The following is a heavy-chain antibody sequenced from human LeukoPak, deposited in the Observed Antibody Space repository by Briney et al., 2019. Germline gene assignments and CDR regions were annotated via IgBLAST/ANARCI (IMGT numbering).Heavy chain of an antibody. J-gene: IGHJ4*02. CDR3: ARYGVSSSTSYIDF. CDR2: ITGDSAYI. Sequence: GGSLRLSCAASGFTFSTYAMNWVRQAPGEGLKWVSCITGDSAYIYYTDSVKGRFTISRDNAKNSLYLQMNSLRAEDTAVYYCARYGVSSSTSYIDFWGQGTLVIVSS. V-gene: IGHV3-21*01. D-gene: IGHD2-2*01. CDR1: GFTFSTYA.